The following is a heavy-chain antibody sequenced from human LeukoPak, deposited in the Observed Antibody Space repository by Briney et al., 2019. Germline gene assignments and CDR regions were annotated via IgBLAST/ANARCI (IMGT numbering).Heavy chain of an antibody. J-gene: IGHJ1*01. Sequence: QAGWSLGLSCAASGFTFSSYWMHWVRQAPGKGLVWVSRIKSDGSTNYADSVKGRFTISRDNAKNTVSLQMNSLRAEDTGVYYCARAPSEIGGYYPEYFRHWGQGTLVTVSS. D-gene: IGHD3-22*01. CDR3: ARAPSEIGGYYPEYFRH. V-gene: IGHV3-74*01. CDR2: IKSDGST. CDR1: GFTFSSYW.